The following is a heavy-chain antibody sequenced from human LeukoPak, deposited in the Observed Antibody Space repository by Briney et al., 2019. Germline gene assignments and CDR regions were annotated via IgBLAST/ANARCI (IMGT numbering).Heavy chain of an antibody. CDR2: IRSKTNSYAT. V-gene: IGHV3-73*01. CDR1: GFTFSGSA. Sequence: GGSLRLSCAASGFTFSGSAMDWVRQASGKGLGWVGRIRSKTNSYATAYAASVKGRFTISRDDSKNTAYLQMNSLKTEDTAVYYCTRYYYDGSGYYYLFDYWGQGTLVTVSS. D-gene: IGHD3-22*01. J-gene: IGHJ4*02. CDR3: TRYYYDGSGYYYLFDY.